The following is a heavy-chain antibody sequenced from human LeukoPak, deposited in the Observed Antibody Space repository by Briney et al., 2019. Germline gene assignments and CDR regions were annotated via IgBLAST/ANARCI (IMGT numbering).Heavy chain of an antibody. CDR2: IKQDGSQQ. V-gene: IGHV3-7*01. CDR3: SNGIYSSSY. J-gene: IGHJ4*02. D-gene: IGHD6-6*01. CDR1: GFNFTRYW. Sequence: GGSLRLSCAASGFNFTRYWMAWLRQAPGKGLEWVANIKQDGSQQYYLDSVKGRFTISRDNAEDSLYLQMNNVRAEDTAVYYCSNGIYSSSYWGQGTLVTVSS.